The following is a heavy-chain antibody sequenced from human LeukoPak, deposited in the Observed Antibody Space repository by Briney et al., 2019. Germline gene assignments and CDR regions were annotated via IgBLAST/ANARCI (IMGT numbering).Heavy chain of an antibody. J-gene: IGHJ5*02. D-gene: IGHD6-13*01. CDR3: AGFTAAADGFLDP. Sequence: PSETLSLTCAVYGGSFSGYYWSWIRQPPGKGLEWIGEINHSGSTNYNPSLKSRVTISVDTSKNQFSLKLSSVTAADTAVYYCAGFTAAADGFLDPWGQGTLVTVSS. CDR1: GGSFSGYY. CDR2: INHSGST. V-gene: IGHV4-34*01.